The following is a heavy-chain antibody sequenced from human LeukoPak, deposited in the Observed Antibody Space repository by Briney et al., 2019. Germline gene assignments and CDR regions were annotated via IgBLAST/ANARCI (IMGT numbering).Heavy chain of an antibody. CDR2: ISYDGNNK. V-gene: IGHV3-30*18. Sequence: GGSLRLSCAASGFTFSSYGMHWVRQAPGKGLKWVAVISYDGNNKYFADSLKGRFTVSRDNSKNTLYLLMNSLRAEDTAVYYCAKDRGLSFDYWGQGTLVTVSS. CDR3: AKDRGLSFDY. J-gene: IGHJ4*02. CDR1: GFTFSSYG.